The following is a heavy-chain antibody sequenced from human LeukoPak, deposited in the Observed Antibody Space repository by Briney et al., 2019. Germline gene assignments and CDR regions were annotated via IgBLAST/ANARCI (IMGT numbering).Heavy chain of an antibody. Sequence: PGGSLRLSCAASGFTFSSHAMHWVRQAPGKGLEWVAVISYDGSNKYYADSVKGRFTISRDNSKNTLYLQMNSLRAEDTAVYYCARGGSYRLGYYGMDVWGQGTTVTVSS. J-gene: IGHJ6*02. V-gene: IGHV3-30-3*01. D-gene: IGHD3-16*02. CDR3: ARGGSYRLGYYGMDV. CDR1: GFTFSSHA. CDR2: ISYDGSNK.